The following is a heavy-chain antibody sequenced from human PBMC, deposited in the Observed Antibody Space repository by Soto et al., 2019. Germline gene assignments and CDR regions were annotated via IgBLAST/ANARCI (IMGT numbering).Heavy chain of an antibody. Sequence: GASVKACSQASGGTFGNYVIIWVRQAPGQGLEWMGGINPEYAQKFQGRVTTSVDKSTNTAYMELSSLTSEDTAIYYCAAIRAGSKPWGQRTLVTVSS. CDR1: GGTFGNYV. CDR3: AAIRAGSKP. V-gene: IGHV1-69*10. J-gene: IGHJ5*02. D-gene: IGHD6-25*01. CDR2: INP.